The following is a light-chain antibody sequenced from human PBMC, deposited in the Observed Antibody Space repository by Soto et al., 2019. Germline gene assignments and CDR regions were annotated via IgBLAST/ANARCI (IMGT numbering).Light chain of an antibody. J-gene: IGKJ1*01. CDR1: QTVRNNY. V-gene: IGKV3-20*01. CDR3: PQYGSSGT. Sequence: EFVLTQYPGTLSLSPGERSTRSCMASQTVRNNYLAWYQQKPGQAPRLLIYGESNRATGIPDRFSGSGSGTDFTLTISRLEPEDFAVYYCPQYGSSGTFGQGTKVDIK. CDR2: GES.